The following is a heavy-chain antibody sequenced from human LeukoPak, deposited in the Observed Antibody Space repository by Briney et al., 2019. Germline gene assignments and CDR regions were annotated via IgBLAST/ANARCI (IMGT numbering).Heavy chain of an antibody. CDR1: GFTFSSFG. CDR3: VRGVGVSRFNYLDS. Sequence: SGGSLRLSCAASGFTFSSFGMHWVRQAPGKGLEWVAVIWYDASNKYYADSVKGRFTISRDNSKNTLYLQMNTLRDDETAVYYCVRGVGVSRFNYLDSWGQGTLVIVSS. D-gene: IGHD6-13*01. CDR2: IWYDASNK. J-gene: IGHJ4*02. V-gene: IGHV3-33*01.